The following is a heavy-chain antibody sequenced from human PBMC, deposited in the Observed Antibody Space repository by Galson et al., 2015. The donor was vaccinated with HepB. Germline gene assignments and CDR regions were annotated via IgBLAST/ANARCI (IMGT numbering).Heavy chain of an antibody. D-gene: IGHD5-18*01. Sequence: SLRLSCAASGFTFSSYWMSWVRQAPGKGLEWVANIKQDGSEKYYVDSVKGRFTISRDNAKNSLYLQMNSLRAEDTAVYYCARDHIRQLRPSAYWGQGTLVTVSS. CDR1: GFTFSSYW. V-gene: IGHV3-7*03. J-gene: IGHJ4*02. CDR2: IKQDGSEK. CDR3: ARDHIRQLRPSAY.